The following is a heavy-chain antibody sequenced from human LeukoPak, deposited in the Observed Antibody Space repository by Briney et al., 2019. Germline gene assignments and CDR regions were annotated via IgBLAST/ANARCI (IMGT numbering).Heavy chain of an antibody. CDR3: ARVPPTNLYYFDY. CDR2: ISSSSSYT. CDR1: GITFSDYY. V-gene: IGHV3-11*06. Sequence: GGSLRLSCAASGITFSDYYMSWIRQAPGKGLEWVSYISSSSSYTNYADSVKGRFTISRDNAKNSLYLQMNSLRAEDTAVYYCARVPPTNLYYFDYWGQGTLVTVSS. J-gene: IGHJ4*02.